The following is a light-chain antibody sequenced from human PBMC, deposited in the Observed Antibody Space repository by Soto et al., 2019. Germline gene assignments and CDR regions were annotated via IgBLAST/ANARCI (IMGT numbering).Light chain of an antibody. V-gene: IGKV3-11*01. CDR1: PSGSSD. CDR3: QHRSNWPPS. Sequence: DIVLTPSPATLSLSPGERATLSCRAIPSGSSDLAWYQQNHGQAPRLLIYDASNRATGIQARFSGSGSGTDFTLTISSLAPEDFAVCYCQHRSNWPPSFGESTKLEIK. CDR2: DAS. J-gene: IGKJ2*01.